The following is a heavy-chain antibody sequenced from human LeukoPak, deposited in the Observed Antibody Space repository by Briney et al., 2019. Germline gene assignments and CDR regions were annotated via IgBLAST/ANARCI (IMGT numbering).Heavy chain of an antibody. V-gene: IGHV1-69*13. D-gene: IGHD4-17*01. J-gene: IGHJ4*02. CDR1: GGTFSSYA. CDR2: IIPIFGTA. Sequence: SVKVSCKASGGTFSSYAISWVRQAPGQGLEWMGGIIPIFGTANYAQKFQGRVTITADESTSTAYMELSSLRSEDTAVYYCARDTHPPYGDYGYYFDYWGQGTLVTVSS. CDR3: ARDTHPPYGDYGYYFDY.